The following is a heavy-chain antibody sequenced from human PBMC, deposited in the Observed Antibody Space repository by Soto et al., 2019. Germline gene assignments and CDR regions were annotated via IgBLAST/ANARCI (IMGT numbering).Heavy chain of an antibody. Sequence: GGSLRLSCAASGFTFSDYYMAWIRQAPGKGLEWVALISYDGENQYFTDSVRGRFTISRDNSKTAVYLEMNNLRLDDTATYYCVSPHSESSNAFDLWGQGTLVTVSS. CDR3: VSPHSESSNAFDL. D-gene: IGHD3-10*01. J-gene: IGHJ5*02. V-gene: IGHV3-30*03. CDR1: GFTFSDYY. CDR2: ISYDGENQ.